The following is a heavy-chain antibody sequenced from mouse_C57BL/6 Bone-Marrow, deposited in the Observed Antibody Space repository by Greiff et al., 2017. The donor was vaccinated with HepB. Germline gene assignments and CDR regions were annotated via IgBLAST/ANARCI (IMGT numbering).Heavy chain of an antibody. CDR2: IWSGGST. D-gene: IGHD2-2*01. Sequence: VQRVESGPGLVQPSQSLSITCTVSGFSLTSYGVHWVRQSPGKGLEWLGVIWSGGSTDYNAAFISRLSISKDNSKSQVFFKMNSLQADDTAIYYCAPYGYDRYFDVWGTGTTVTVSS. CDR1: GFSLTSYG. V-gene: IGHV2-2*01. J-gene: IGHJ1*03. CDR3: APYGYDRYFDV.